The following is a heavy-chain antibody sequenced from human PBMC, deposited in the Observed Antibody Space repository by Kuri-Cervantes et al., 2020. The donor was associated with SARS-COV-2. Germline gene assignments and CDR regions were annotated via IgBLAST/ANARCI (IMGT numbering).Heavy chain of an antibody. CDR2: MSHDGSSI. CDR3: ARADGITMIVETRPTDY. V-gene: IGHV3-30*04. J-gene: IGHJ4*02. D-gene: IGHD3-22*01. Sequence: GGSLRLSCEASGFSFSSDAMHWVRQTPGKGLEWVALMSHDGSSIYYADSVKGRFTISRDNSKNTLYLQMNSLRAEDTAVYYCARADGITMIVETRPTDYWGQGTLVTVSS. CDR1: GFSFSSDA.